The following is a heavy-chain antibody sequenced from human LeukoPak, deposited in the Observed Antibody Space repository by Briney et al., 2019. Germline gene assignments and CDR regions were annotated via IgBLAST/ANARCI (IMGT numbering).Heavy chain of an antibody. J-gene: IGHJ4*02. V-gene: IGHV3-7*05. Sequence: GGSLRLSCAASGFTFSSYWMSWVRQAPGKGLEWVANIGQEGSEKNYVDSVKGRFTISRDNAKNSLYLQMNSLRAEDTAVYYCARRGRIFGVVIIGYFDYWGQGTLVTVSS. CDR1: GFTFSSYW. CDR2: IGQEGSEK. D-gene: IGHD3-3*01. CDR3: ARRGRIFGVVIIGYFDY.